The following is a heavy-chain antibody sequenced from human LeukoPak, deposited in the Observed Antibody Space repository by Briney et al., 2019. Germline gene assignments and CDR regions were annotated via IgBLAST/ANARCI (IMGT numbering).Heavy chain of an antibody. CDR3: AREAESSGYYYVGDYFDY. D-gene: IGHD3-22*01. CDR2: ISSSGSTI. V-gene: IGHV3-11*01. J-gene: IGHJ4*02. Sequence: PGGSLRLSCAASGFTFSDYYMSWIRQAPGKGLEWVSYISSSGSTIYYADAVKRRFTISRDNAKHSMYLKMNSLSAEDPPVYYCAREAESSGYYYVGDYFDYWGQGTLVTVSS. CDR1: GFTFSDYY.